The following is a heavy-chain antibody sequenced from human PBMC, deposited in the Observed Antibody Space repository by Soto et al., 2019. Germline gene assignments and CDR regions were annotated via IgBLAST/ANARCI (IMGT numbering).Heavy chain of an antibody. J-gene: IGHJ6*02. CDR2: IYWDDDK. D-gene: IGHD2-21*02. V-gene: IGHV2-5*02. CDR3: VQSRCGGDCLQSYSSHSYYGLDV. CDR1: GFSFSSIGEG. Sequence: QITLKESGPTLVKPTQTLTLTCTFPGFSFSSIGEGVGWIRQPPGKALEWLALIYWDDDKRYSPSLKSRLTVTKDTSQNQVVLTMPNMDPVDTATYYCVQSRCGGDCLQSYSSHSYYGLDVWGQGTAVTVSS.